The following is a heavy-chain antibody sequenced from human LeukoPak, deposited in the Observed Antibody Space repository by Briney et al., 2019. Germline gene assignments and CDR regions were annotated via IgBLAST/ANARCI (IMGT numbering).Heavy chain of an antibody. V-gene: IGHV3-74*01. D-gene: IGHD3-22*01. Sequence: GGSLRLSCAASGFTFSRYWMHWVRQAPGKGLVWVSRINSDGGSTSYADSVKGRFTISRDNAKNTLYLQMNSLRAEDTAVYYCARARYYYDSSGHDYWGQGTPVTVSS. CDR3: ARARYYYDSSGHDY. CDR2: INSDGGST. J-gene: IGHJ4*02. CDR1: GFTFSRYW.